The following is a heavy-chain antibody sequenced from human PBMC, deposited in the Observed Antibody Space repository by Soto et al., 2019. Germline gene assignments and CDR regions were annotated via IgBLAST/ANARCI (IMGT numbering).Heavy chain of an antibody. CDR1: GFTFTSSA. Sequence: SVKVSFKASGFTFTSSAVQWVRQARGQRLEWIGWIVVGSGNTNYAQKFQERVTITRDMSTSTAYMELSSLRSEDTAVYYCAADRYYDSSGQGYDYWGQGTLVTVSS. D-gene: IGHD3-22*01. CDR2: IVVGSGNT. V-gene: IGHV1-58*01. CDR3: AADRYYDSSGQGYDY. J-gene: IGHJ4*02.